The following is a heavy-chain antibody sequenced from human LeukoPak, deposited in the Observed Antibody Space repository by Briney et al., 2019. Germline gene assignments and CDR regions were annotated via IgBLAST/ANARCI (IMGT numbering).Heavy chain of an antibody. D-gene: IGHD3-10*01. V-gene: IGHV3-30*02. CDR3: AKDQVTMVRGVTGCFHY. Sequence: QAGGSLRLSCAASGFNFNSYTMHWVRQAPGKGLEWVAFIRYDGSNKYYADSVKGRFTISRDNSKNTLYLQMNSLRAEDTAVYYCAKDQVTMVRGVTGCFHYWGQGTLVTVSS. CDR2: IRYDGSNK. CDR1: GFNFNSYT. J-gene: IGHJ4*02.